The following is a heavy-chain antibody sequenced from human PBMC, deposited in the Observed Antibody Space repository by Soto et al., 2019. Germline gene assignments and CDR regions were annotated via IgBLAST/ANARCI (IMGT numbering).Heavy chain of an antibody. CDR2: IYKSATT. CDR3: ARGRYCLTGRCFPNWFDS. CDR1: GDSISNLDYF. J-gene: IGHJ5*01. V-gene: IGHV4-30-4*01. D-gene: IGHD7-27*01. Sequence: SETPSLTCSVSGDSISNLDYFWAWIRQPPGQALEYIGYIYKSATTYYNPSFESRVAISVDTSKSQFSLNVTSVTAADTAVYFCARGRYCLTGRCFPNWFDSWGQGALVTVSS.